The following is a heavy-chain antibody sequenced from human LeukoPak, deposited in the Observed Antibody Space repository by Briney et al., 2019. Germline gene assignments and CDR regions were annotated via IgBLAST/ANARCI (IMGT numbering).Heavy chain of an antibody. CDR3: GMSGDRVPLQDDVFDV. D-gene: IGHD1-26*01. CDR1: GYSFSTYW. CDR2: IYPGDSGP. Sequence: GESLKISCKGSGYSFSTYWIGWVRQMPGKGLEWMGIIYPGDSGPTYSPSFQGQVTISVDKSINTAYLQWSSLQASDTAMYYCGMSGDRVPLQDDVFDVWGQGTMVTVST. J-gene: IGHJ3*01. V-gene: IGHV5-51*01.